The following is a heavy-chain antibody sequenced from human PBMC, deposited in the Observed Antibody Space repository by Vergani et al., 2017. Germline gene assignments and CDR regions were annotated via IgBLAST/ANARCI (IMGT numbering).Heavy chain of an antibody. Sequence: QVQLVESGGGVVQRGGSLRLSCATSGVTLSNYDMQWIRQGPGKGLEFVAFIQFVGSNQYYADSVKGRFTLSRDFSKNTLYLQMNSLRTDDTATYYCAKHFRGWGIDYWGQGTQVIVSS. V-gene: IGHV3-30*02. CDR2: IQFVGSNQ. J-gene: IGHJ4*02. D-gene: IGHD3-16*01. CDR1: GVTLSNYD. CDR3: AKHFRGWGIDY.